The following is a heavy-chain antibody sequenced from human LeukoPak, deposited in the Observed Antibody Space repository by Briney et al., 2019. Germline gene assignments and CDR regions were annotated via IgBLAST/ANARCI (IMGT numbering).Heavy chain of an antibody. D-gene: IGHD6-13*01. CDR3: AKATMELVNAPGYYYYMDV. Sequence: GGSLRLSCAASGFTFSSYAMSWARQAPGKGLEWVSAISGSGGSTYYADSVKGRFTISRDNSKNTLYLQMNSLRAEDTAVYYCAKATMELVNAPGYYYYMDVWGKGTTVTVSS. CDR1: GFTFSSYA. CDR2: ISGSGGST. J-gene: IGHJ6*03. V-gene: IGHV3-23*01.